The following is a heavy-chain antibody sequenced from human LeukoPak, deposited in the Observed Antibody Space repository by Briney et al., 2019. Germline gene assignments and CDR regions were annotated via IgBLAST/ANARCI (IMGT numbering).Heavy chain of an antibody. Sequence: GRSLRLSCSASGFTFGDNDYGLHWVRQVPGKGLEWVSCISWNSGNIDYADSVKGRFAMSRDNAENSLYLQMNSLGPEDSAFYYCTMTPGYFSGGSCSDKGYFDLWGQGTLVTVSS. J-gene: IGHJ4*02. D-gene: IGHD2-15*01. V-gene: IGHV3-9*01. CDR1: GFTFGDNDYG. CDR2: ISWNSGNI. CDR3: TMTPGYFSGGSCSDKGYFDL.